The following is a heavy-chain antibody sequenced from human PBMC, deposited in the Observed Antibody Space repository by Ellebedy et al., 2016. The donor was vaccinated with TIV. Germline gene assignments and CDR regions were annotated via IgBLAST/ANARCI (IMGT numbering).Heavy chain of an antibody. D-gene: IGHD5-18*01. CDR3: ARVRFGDTAVDY. V-gene: IGHV3-13*01. CDR1: GFTFRSYD. J-gene: IGHJ4*02. Sequence: GESLKISCAASGFTFRSYDMHWVRQATGKGLEWVSAIGTAGDTYYPGSVKDRFTISRENAKNSLYLQMNSLRAEDTAVYYCARVRFGDTAVDYWGQGTLVTVSS. CDR2: IGTAGDT.